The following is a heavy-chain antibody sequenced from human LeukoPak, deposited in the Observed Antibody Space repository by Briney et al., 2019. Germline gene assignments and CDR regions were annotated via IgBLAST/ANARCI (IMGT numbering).Heavy chain of an antibody. D-gene: IGHD3-10*01. J-gene: IGHJ4*02. CDR1: GGSFSGYY. CDR3: TRGGRSYYGSGSYYNY. CDR2: INHSGST. V-gene: IGHV4-34*01. Sequence: SETLSLTCAVYGGSFSGYYWSWIRQPPGKGLEWIGEINHSGSTNYNPSLKSQVTISVDTSKNQFSLKLSSVTAADTAVYYCTRGGRSYYGSGSYYNYWSQGTLVTVSS.